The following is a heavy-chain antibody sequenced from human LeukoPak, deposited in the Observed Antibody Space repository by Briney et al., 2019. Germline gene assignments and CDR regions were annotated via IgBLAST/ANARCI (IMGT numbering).Heavy chain of an antibody. CDR3: ARHISSGGTYAHFDY. J-gene: IGHJ4*02. CDR1: GGSISSYY. Sequence: SETLSLTCIVSGGSISSYYWSWIRQPPGKGLEWIGYIYYSGSTNYNPSLKSRVTMSLDTSKNQVSLKLNSVSAADTAVYYCARHISSGGTYAHFDYWGQGTLVTVSS. D-gene: IGHD1-26*01. CDR2: IYYSGST. V-gene: IGHV4-59*08.